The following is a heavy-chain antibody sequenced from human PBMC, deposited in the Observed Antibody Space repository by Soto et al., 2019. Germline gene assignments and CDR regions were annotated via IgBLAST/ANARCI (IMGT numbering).Heavy chain of an antibody. CDR2: ISHDGNTH. V-gene: IGHV3-30*18. J-gene: IGHJ4*02. D-gene: IGHD5-12*01. CDR3: AKEWTPRRAFDY. Sequence: VQMVESGGGVVQPGTSLRLSCETSGFTFKFYGMHWVRQAPGKGLECVAVISHDGNTHYYADSVKGRFTISRDNSKNTLYLEMNSLTVEDTAVYYCAKEWTPRRAFDYWGQGTLVTVSS. CDR1: GFTFKFYG.